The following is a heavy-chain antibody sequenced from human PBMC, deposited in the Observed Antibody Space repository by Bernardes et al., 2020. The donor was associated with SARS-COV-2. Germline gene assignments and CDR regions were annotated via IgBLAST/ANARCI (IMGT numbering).Heavy chain of an antibody. J-gene: IGHJ6*02. CDR2: ISPYSGIT. D-gene: IGHD2-15*01. Sequence: AQLEVSCKASGYTFSSYGISWVRLAPGQGLEWMGWISPYSGITNYAQKFQGRVTMTTDTSTNTAYMELRSLRSDDTAVYYCARMSVVGAFWYYYYGMDVWGQGTTVTVSS. CDR1: GYTFSSYG. V-gene: IGHV1-18*01. CDR3: ARMSVVGAFWYYYYGMDV.